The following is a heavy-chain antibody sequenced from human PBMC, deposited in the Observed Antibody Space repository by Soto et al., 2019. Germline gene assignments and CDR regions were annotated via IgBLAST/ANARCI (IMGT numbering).Heavy chain of an antibody. CDR1: GDSMNNNNW. D-gene: IGHD6-19*01. CDR2: IYHIGAT. CDR3: ARAGLGLAFDS. J-gene: IGHJ5*01. V-gene: IGHV4-4*02. Sequence: QVQLQESGPGLVKPSGTLSLTCAVSGDSMNNNNWWSWVRQSPRKGLEWIAEIYHIGATNYTPSLQSRVTISIDKSKKQFSLKLNSVTAADTAVDYCARAGLGLAFDSWGQGALVTVSS.